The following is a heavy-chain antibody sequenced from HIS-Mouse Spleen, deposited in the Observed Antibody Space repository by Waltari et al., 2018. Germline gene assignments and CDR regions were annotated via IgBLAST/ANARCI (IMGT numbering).Heavy chain of an antibody. J-gene: IGHJ3*02. Sequence: QVQLVESGGGVVQPGRSLRLSCAASGFTFSSYGMHWVRQAPGKGVEWVAVIWYDGSNKYYADSVKGRFTISRDNSKNTLYLQMNSLRAEDTAVYYCAKDLARKDSGYDAFDIWGQGTMVTVSS. D-gene: IGHD5-12*01. CDR3: AKDLARKDSGYDAFDI. CDR2: IWYDGSNK. CDR1: GFTFSSYG. V-gene: IGHV3-33*06.